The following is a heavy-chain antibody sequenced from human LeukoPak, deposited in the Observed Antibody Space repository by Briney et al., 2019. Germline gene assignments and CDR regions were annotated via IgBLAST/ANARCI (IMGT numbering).Heavy chain of an antibody. CDR3: ARDQGYDFWSGYYTGDAFDI. D-gene: IGHD3-3*01. CDR2: IKQDGSEK. CDR1: GFTFSSYW. J-gene: IGHJ3*02. V-gene: IGHV3-7*01. Sequence: PGGSLRLSCAASGFTFSSYWMSWVRQAPGKGLEWVANIKQDGSEKYYVDSVKGRFTISRDNAKNSLYLQMNSLRAEDTAVYYCARDQGYDFWSGYYTGDAFDIWGQGTMVTVSS.